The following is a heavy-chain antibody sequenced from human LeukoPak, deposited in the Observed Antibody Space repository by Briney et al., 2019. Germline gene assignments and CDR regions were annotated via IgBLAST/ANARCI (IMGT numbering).Heavy chain of an antibody. V-gene: IGHV3-30*18. CDR3: AKPRDYYYYYGMDV. CDR2: ISYDGSNK. CDR1: GFTFSSDG. J-gene: IGHJ6*02. Sequence: GRSLRLSCAASGFTFSSDGMHWGRQAPGKGLEGVAVISYDGSNKYYADSVKGRFTISRDNSKNTLYLQMNSLRAEDTAVYYCAKPRDYYYYYGMDVWGQGTTVTVSS.